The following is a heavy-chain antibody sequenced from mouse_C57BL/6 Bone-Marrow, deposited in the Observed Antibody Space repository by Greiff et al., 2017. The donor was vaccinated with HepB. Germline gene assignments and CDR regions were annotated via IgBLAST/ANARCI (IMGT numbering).Heavy chain of an antibody. J-gene: IGHJ3*01. Sequence: EVKLVESGEGLVKPGGSLKLSCAASGLTFSSYAMSWVRQTPEKRLEWVAYISSGGDYIYYADTVKGRFTISRDNARNTLYLQMSSLKSEDTAMYYCTRDPSTMVTTDGLWFAYWGQGTLVTVSA. CDR2: ISSGGDYI. CDR3: TRDPSTMVTTDGLWFAY. CDR1: GLTFSSYA. D-gene: IGHD2-2*01. V-gene: IGHV5-9-1*02.